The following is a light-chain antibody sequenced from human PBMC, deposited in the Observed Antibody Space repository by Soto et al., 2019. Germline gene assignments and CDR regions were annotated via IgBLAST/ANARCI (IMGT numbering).Light chain of an antibody. J-gene: IGKJ2*01. V-gene: IGKV3-15*01. CDR1: QSVSTH. CDR2: HSS. Sequence: EILMTQSPATLSVSPGERATLSCRASQSVSTHLAWYQQKPGQAPRLLVYHSSIGATGLPARFSGSGSGTEFTLAIRSLQSEDFAVYYCQQYKDWPPVYTFGQGTRLEI. CDR3: QQYKDWPPVYT.